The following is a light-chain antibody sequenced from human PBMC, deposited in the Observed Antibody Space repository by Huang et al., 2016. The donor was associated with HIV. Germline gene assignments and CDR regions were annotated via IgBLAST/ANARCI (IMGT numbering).Light chain of an antibody. CDR1: QSINSN. CDR2: GAS. CDR3: QQYHNWPRT. V-gene: IGKV3-15*01. Sequence: EIVMTQSPATLSMSPGEIATLSCRASQSINSNLGWYQQKPGQSPRLLIYGASARATGIPVRFSGGGSGTEFTLTISSLQSEDFAVYYCQQYHNWPRTFGQGTKVEIK. J-gene: IGKJ1*01.